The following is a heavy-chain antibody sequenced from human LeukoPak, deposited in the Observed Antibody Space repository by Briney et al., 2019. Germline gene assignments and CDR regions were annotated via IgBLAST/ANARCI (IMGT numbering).Heavy chain of an antibody. J-gene: IGHJ4*02. Sequence: PSETLSLTCAVYGGSFSGYYWSWIRQPPGKGLEWIGEINHNGSTNYNPSLKSRVTISVDTSKNQFSLKLSSVTAADTAVYYCARFDFWSGYDYWGQGTLVTVSS. CDR2: INHNGST. CDR1: GGSFSGYY. V-gene: IGHV4-34*01. CDR3: ARFDFWSGYDY. D-gene: IGHD3-3*01.